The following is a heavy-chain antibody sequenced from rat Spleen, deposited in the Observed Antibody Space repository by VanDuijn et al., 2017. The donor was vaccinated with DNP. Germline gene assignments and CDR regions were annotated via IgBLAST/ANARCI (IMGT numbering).Heavy chain of an antibody. CDR2: IDFDCSNT. J-gene: IGHJ2*01. Sequence: EVQLVESGGVLVQPGRSLRLSSAASGVTFSNSGMAWVCKAPTKGREWVATIDFDCSNTNYRDSVKRRFTVSRNNAKSTLYLQMDRLRSEDTAIYYCARPDYWGQGVMVTVCS. V-gene: IGHV5-29*01. CDR1: GVTFSNSG. CDR3: ARPDY.